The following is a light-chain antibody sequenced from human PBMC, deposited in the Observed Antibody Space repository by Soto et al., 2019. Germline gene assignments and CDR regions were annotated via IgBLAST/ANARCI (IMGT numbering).Light chain of an antibody. CDR1: QSVSINS. J-gene: IGKJ2*01. V-gene: IGKV3-20*01. Sequence: EVVLTQSPDTLPLSPGERATLSCRASQSVSINSLVWYQQKPGQAPRLLIYGASNRATGIPDRFSASGSGTVFTLTISRLEPEDFAMYYCQQYSSSWYTFGQGTKVEVK. CDR3: QQYSSSWYT. CDR2: GAS.